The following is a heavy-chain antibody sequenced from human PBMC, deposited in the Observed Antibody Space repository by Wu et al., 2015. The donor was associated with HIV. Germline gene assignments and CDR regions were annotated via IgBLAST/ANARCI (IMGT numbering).Heavy chain of an antibody. CDR3: ARDFPSSFYGXYDRFDAFDI. CDR2: ISAYNGNT. V-gene: IGHV1-18*01. J-gene: IGHJ3*02. Sequence: QVQLVQSGAEVKKPGASVKVSCKASGYTFTSYGISWVRQAPGQGLEWMGWISAYNGNTNYAQKLQGRVTMTTDTSTSTAYMELRSLRSDDTAVYYCARDFPSSFYGXYDRFDAFDIWGQGTMVTVSS. CDR1: GYTFTSYG. D-gene: IGHD3-16*02.